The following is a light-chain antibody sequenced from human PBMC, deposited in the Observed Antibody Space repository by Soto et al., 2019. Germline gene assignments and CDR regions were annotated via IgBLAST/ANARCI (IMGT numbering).Light chain of an antibody. CDR3: PACYDNPNGYA. Sequence: QSVLTQPPSTSATPGQRVTISCSGSSSNIGSNTVNWYQQLPGPATKLLIYNNNLRHSCVPDRFSGSNYGTSAYLAISGLQSEDAADYYCPACYDNPNGYAVGSGTKVTVL. CDR2: NNN. CDR1: SSNIGSNT. J-gene: IGLJ1*01. V-gene: IGLV1-44*01.